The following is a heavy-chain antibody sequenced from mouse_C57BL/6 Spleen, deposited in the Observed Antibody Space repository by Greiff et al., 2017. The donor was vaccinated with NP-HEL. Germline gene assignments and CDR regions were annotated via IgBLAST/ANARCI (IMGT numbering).Heavy chain of an antibody. CDR2: IDPSDSYT. CDR3: ARFGYDGLFAY. Sequence: VQLQQPGAELVMPGASVKLSCKASGYTFTSYWMHWVKQRPGQGLEWIGEIDPSDSYTNYNQKFKGKSTLTVDKSSSTAYMQLSSLTSEDSAVDYCARFGYDGLFAYWGQGTLVTVSA. V-gene: IGHV1-69*01. CDR1: GYTFTSYW. J-gene: IGHJ3*01. D-gene: IGHD2-3*01.